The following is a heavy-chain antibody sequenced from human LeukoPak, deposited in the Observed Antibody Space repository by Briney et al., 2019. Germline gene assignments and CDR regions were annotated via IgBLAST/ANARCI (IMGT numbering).Heavy chain of an antibody. V-gene: IGHV4-34*01. CDR2: INHSGST. CDR3: ASHIAVARRRRAFDI. J-gene: IGHJ3*02. CDR1: GGSFSGYY. D-gene: IGHD6-19*01. Sequence: SETLSLTCAVYGGSFSGYYWSWIRQPPGKGLEWIGEINHSGSTNYNPSLKSRVTISVDTSKNQFSLKLSSVTAADTAVYYCASHIAVARRRRAFDIWGQGTMVTVSS.